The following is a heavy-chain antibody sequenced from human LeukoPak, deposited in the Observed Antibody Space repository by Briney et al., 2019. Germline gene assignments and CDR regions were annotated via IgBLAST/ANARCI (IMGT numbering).Heavy chain of an antibody. CDR2: IYSGGNT. CDR1: GFTVSSNY. J-gene: IGHJ4*02. V-gene: IGHV3-53*01. CDR3: ARRGDGGRSFDY. Sequence: GGFLRLSCAASGFTVSSNYLSWVRQAPGKGLECVSVIYSGGNTYYADSVKGRFTISRDNSKNTLFLQMNSLRAEDTAVYYCARRGDGGRSFDYWGQGTLVTVSS. D-gene: IGHD4-23*01.